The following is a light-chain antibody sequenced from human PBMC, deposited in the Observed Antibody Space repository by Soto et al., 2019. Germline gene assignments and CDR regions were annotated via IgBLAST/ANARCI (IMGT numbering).Light chain of an antibody. CDR2: EVS. CDR1: SSDIGYYNY. CDR3: SSYKTGSTVV. Sequence: QSVLTQPASVSGSPGQSITISCTGTSSDIGYYNYVSWYQQYPGKAPKLIIYEVSNRPSGVSNRFSGSESANTASLTISGLQAEDEADYHCSSYKTGSTVVFGTGTKLTVL. V-gene: IGLV2-14*01. J-gene: IGLJ1*01.